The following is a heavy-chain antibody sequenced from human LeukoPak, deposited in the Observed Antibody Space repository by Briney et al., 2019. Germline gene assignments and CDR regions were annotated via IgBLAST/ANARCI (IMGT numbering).Heavy chain of an antibody. Sequence: SETLSLTCTVSGGSISSSSYYWGWIRQPPGKGLEWIGSIYYSGSTYYNPSLKSRDTISVNTSKNQFSLKLSSVTAADTAVYYCARDKQLGVDPWGQGTLVTVSS. J-gene: IGHJ5*02. CDR3: ARDKQLGVDP. CDR2: IYYSGST. CDR1: GGSISSSSYY. D-gene: IGHD6-13*01. V-gene: IGHV4-39*07.